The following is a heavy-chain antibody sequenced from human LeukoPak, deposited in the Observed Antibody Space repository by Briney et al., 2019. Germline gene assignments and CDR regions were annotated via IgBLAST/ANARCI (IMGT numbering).Heavy chain of an antibody. Sequence: GGSLRLSCAASGFTFDDYAMRWVRQAPGKGLEWVSGISWNSGSIGYADSVKGRFTISRDNAKNSLYLQMNSLRAEDTALYYCAKGETIMRSSGCYVYYWGQGTLVTVSS. V-gene: IGHV3-9*01. CDR1: GFTFDDYA. D-gene: IGHD6-19*01. J-gene: IGHJ4*02. CDR2: ISWNSGSI. CDR3: AKGETIMRSSGCYVYY.